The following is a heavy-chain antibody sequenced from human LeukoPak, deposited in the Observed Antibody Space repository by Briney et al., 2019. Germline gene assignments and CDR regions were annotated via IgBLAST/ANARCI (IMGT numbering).Heavy chain of an antibody. V-gene: IGHV3-23*01. J-gene: IGHJ4*02. CDR2: SGSAGST. D-gene: IGHD3-3*01. CDR3: AKDKGVAGHDY. CDR1: GFTFSSYA. Sequence: HTGGSLRLSCAASGFTFSSYAMSWVRQAPGKGLEWVSASGSAGSTYYADSVKGRFTISRDNSKNTLYLQMNSLRADDTAVYYCAKDKGVAGHDYWGQGTLVTVSS.